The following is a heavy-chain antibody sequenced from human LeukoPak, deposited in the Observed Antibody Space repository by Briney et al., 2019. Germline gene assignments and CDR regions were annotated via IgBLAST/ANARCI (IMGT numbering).Heavy chain of an antibody. Sequence: PGGSLRLSCAASGFIFSNHWMHWVRQAPGKGLVWVSHINSDGRSTSYADSVKGRFTISRDNAKNTLYLQMNSPRAEDTAVYYCARGGVAGTFDYWGQGTLVTVSS. J-gene: IGHJ4*02. D-gene: IGHD6-19*01. CDR1: GFIFSNHW. CDR2: INSDGRST. V-gene: IGHV3-74*01. CDR3: ARGGVAGTFDY.